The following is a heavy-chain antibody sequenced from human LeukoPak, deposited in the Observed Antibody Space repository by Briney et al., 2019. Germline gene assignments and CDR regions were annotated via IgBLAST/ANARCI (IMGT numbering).Heavy chain of an antibody. D-gene: IGHD3-22*01. Sequence: GASVKVSCKVSGYTLTELSMHWVRQAPGKGLEWMGGFDPEDGETIYAQKFQGRVTMTEDTSTDTAYMELSSLRSEDTAVYYCARPVVSGSGYSPVGYFDLWGRGTLVTVSS. CDR2: FDPEDGET. CDR1: GYTLTELS. CDR3: ARPVVSGSGYSPVGYFDL. V-gene: IGHV1-24*01. J-gene: IGHJ2*01.